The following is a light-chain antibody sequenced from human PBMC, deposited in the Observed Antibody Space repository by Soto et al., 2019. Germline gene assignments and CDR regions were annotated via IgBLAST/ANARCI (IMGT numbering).Light chain of an antibody. J-gene: IGLJ3*02. V-gene: IGLV2-14*01. CDR2: DVS. CDR1: SSDVGAYNS. CDR3: SSYTSSSTVV. Sequence: QSALTQPASVSGSPGQSITISCTGTSSDVGAYNSVSWYQQHPGKVPKLMIYDVSNRPSGVSNRFSGSKSGNTASLIISGLQAEDEADYYYSSYTSSSTVVFGGGTKLTVL.